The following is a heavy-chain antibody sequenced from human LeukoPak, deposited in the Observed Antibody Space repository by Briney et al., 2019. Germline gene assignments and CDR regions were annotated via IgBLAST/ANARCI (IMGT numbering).Heavy chain of an antibody. CDR2: ISYDGSNK. J-gene: IGHJ4*02. CDR1: GFTFSSYG. Sequence: PGGSLRLSCAASGFTFSSYGMHWVRQAPGKGLEWVAVISYDGSNKYYADSVKGRFTISRDNSKNTSYLQMDSLRAEDSAVYYCATVFDYWGQGTLVTVSS. V-gene: IGHV3-30*03. CDR3: ATVFDY.